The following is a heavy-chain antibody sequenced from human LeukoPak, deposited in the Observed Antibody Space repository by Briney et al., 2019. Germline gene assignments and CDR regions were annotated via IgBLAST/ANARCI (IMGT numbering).Heavy chain of an antibody. CDR1: GFTFSDYY. CDR2: ISSSGSTI. CDR3: ARDRAIDGYTEYYFDY. V-gene: IGHV3-11*01. D-gene: IGHD5-12*01. J-gene: IGHJ4*02. Sequence: PGGSLRLSCAASGFTFSDYYMSWIRQAPGKGLEWVSYISSSGSTIYYADSVKGRFTISRDNAKNSLYLQMNSLRAEDTAVYYCARDRAIDGYTEYYFDYWGQGTLVTVSS.